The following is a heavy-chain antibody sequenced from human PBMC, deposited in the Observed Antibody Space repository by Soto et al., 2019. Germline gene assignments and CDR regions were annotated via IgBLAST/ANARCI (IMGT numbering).Heavy chain of an antibody. Sequence: QVQLVQSGGEVKKPGASVKVSCKASGDTVTKYGISWVRQAPGQGLEWLGWISFYNGHTNYALKFQDKIPFPTDTSTGTASMELRSLTSDDTAVYYCASATSIAVAGKETWGQGTLVTVSS. J-gene: IGHJ4*02. CDR2: ISFYNGHT. V-gene: IGHV1-18*01. D-gene: IGHD6-19*01. CDR3: ASATSIAVAGKET. CDR1: GDTVTKYG.